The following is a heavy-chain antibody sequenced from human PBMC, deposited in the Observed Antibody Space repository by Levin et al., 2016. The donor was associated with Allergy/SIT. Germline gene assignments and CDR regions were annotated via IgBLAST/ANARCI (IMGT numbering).Heavy chain of an antibody. J-gene: IGHJ4*02. CDR3: ARAGYSYGYNGYGFDY. CDR1: GFTFSSYG. D-gene: IGHD5-18*01. CDR2: ISYDGSNK. Sequence: GESLKISCAASGFTFSSYGMHWVRQAPGKGLEWVAVISYDGSNKYYADSVKGRFTISRDNSKNTLYLQMNSLRAEDTAVYYCARAGYSYGYNGYGFDYWGQGTLVTVSS. V-gene: IGHV3-30*03.